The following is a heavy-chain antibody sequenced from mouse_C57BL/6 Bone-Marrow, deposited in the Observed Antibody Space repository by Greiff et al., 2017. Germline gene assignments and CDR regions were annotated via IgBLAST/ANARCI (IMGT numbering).Heavy chain of an antibody. CDR1: GYTFTSYY. J-gene: IGHJ4*01. CDR3: ARWLTVEAMDY. Sequence: QVQLQQSGAELVRPGASVKMSCKASGYTFTSYYMHWVKQTPRQGLEWIGAIYPGNGDTSYNQKFKGKATLTVDKSSSTAYMQLSSLTSEDSAVCFCARWLTVEAMDYWGQGTSVTVSS. V-gene: IGHV1-12*01. D-gene: IGHD1-1*01. CDR2: IYPGNGDT.